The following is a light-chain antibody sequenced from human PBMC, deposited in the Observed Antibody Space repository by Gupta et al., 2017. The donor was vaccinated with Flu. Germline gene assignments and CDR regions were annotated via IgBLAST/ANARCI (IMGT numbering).Light chain of an antibody. CDR2: RPA. CDR1: SSNIGRNY. V-gene: IGLV1-47*01. CDR3: ASWADSLPGRL. J-gene: IGLJ3*02. Sequence: IACFGGSSNIGRNYVSWYHQLPGTAPKLLLYRPAPRPSGVPDRVSGSPSGTSASLAISWLRSEAAPISYCASWADSLPGRLFGGAAKLTVL.